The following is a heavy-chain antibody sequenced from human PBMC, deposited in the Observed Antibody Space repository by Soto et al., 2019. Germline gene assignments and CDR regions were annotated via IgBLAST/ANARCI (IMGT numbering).Heavy chain of an antibody. V-gene: IGHV3-53*01. CDR2: VFTDGGT. D-gene: IGHD6-19*01. J-gene: IGHJ4*02. CDR3: VRDQGVPVTT. Sequence: EVQVLESGGGLIQPGGSLRLSRAASGFTVSSNYMNWVRQAPGKGLEWISVVFTDGGTIYADSVKGRFTISRDISKNMLFLQMNSLRAEDTAVYYCVRDQGVPVTTWGQGTLVTVSS. CDR1: GFTVSSNY.